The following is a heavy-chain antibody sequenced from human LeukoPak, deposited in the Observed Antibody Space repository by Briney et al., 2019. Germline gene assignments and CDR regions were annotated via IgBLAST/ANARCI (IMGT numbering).Heavy chain of an antibody. V-gene: IGHV3-23*01. CDR1: GFTFSSYG. D-gene: IGHD3-10*01. CDR2: ISGSGGST. CDR3: VALGLRSYYMDV. J-gene: IGHJ6*03. Sequence: GGSLRLSCAASGFTFSSYGMHWVRQAPGKGLEWVSAISGSGGSTYYADSVKGRFTISRDNSKNTLYLQMNSLRAEDTAVYYCVALGLRSYYMDVWGKGTTVTISS.